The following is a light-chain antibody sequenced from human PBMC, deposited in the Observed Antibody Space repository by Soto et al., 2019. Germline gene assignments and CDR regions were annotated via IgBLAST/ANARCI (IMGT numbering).Light chain of an antibody. CDR3: QQYDDWPLYT. CDR2: AAS. J-gene: IGKJ2*01. Sequence: EIVMTQSPATLSVSPGERATLSCRASQSVSTNLAWYQQKPGQAPRLLIYAASSRATDLPARFSGSGSGTDVTLTISSLQSEDFAVYYCQQYDDWPLYTFGQGTKLEIK. V-gene: IGKV3-15*01. CDR1: QSVSTN.